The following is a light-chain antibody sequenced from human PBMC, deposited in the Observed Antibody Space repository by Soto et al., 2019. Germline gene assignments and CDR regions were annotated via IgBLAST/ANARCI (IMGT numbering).Light chain of an antibody. V-gene: IGLV2-14*01. CDR2: EVS. J-gene: IGLJ2*01. CDR1: SSDVGGYNY. CDR3: SSYTSSNTLV. Sequence: QSALTQPASVSGSPGQSITISCTGTSSDVGGYNYVSWYQQHPGKAPKLMIYEVSNRPSGVSNRFSGSKSGNTASLTISGLQAEDDSDYYCSSYTSSNTLVFGGRTKLTVL.